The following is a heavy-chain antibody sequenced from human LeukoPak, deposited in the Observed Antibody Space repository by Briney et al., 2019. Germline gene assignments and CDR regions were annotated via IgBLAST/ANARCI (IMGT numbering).Heavy chain of an antibody. CDR1: GGSISSFY. D-gene: IGHD6-13*01. J-gene: IGHJ4*02. CDR3: ARRIAAAGPFDY. Sequence: SETLSLTCTVSGGSISSFYWSWIRQPPGKGLEWIGYIYYSGSTNYNPSLKSRVTISVDTSNNQFSLKLTSVTAADTAVYYCARRIAAAGPFDYWGQGTLVTVSS. V-gene: IGHV4-59*01. CDR2: IYYSGST.